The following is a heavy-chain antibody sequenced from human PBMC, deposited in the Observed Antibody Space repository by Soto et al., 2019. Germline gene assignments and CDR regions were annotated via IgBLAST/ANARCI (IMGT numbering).Heavy chain of an antibody. V-gene: IGHV3-11*01. CDR1: GFTFSDYY. CDR3: ALGKTGHDAFEI. Sequence: QVQLVESGGGLVKPGGSLRLSCAASGFTFSDYYMSWIRQATGKGMEWVSYISSSGSTIYYADSVKGRFTISRDNSKHSLYLQINSLRAEDTAVYYFALGKTGHDAFEIWGKGTMVTVSS. CDR2: ISSSGSTI. J-gene: IGHJ3*02. D-gene: IGHD3-16*01.